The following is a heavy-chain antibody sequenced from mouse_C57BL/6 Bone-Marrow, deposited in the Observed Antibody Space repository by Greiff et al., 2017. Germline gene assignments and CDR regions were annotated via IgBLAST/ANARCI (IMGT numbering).Heavy chain of an antibody. CDR2: IWGDGST. V-gene: IGHV2-3*01. Sequence: VQLVESGPGLVAPSQSLSITCTVSGFSLTSYGVSWVRQPPGKGLEWLGVIWGDGSTNYHSALISRLSISKDNSKSQVCLKLNSLQTDDTSTYYWAKNYDGSSYVYWYFGVWGTGTTVTVSS. CDR3: AKNYDGSSYVYWYFGV. CDR1: GFSLTSYG. D-gene: IGHD1-1*01. J-gene: IGHJ1*03.